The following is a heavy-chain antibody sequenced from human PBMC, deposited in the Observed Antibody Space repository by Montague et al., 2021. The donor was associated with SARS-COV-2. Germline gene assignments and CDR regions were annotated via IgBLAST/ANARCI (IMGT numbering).Heavy chain of an antibody. CDR3: ARGPLRETGSYYKEHYFDH. Sequence: SLRLSCAASGFTFSTYWMTWVRQAPGKGLEWVANIKQDGSETYYVDSIKGRFTVSRDNGKNSLFLQMNSLRVEDTAVYYCARGPLRETGSYYKEHYFDHWGQGTLVTVAS. D-gene: IGHD1-26*01. CDR2: IKQDGSET. CDR1: GFTFSTYW. J-gene: IGHJ4*02. V-gene: IGHV3-7*01.